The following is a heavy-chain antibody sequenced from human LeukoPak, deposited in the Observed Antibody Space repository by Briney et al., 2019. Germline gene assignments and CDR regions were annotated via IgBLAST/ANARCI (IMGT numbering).Heavy chain of an antibody. CDR2: INYSGST. CDR3: ARYVVYGSGKYYFDY. D-gene: IGHD3-10*01. V-gene: IGHV4-39*01. Sequence: PSETLSLTCTVSGGSVSSTTYYWSWIRQPPGKGLEWIASINYSGSTYFNPSLKSRVTISVDTSENQFSLKLSSVTATDTAVYYCARYVVYGSGKYYFDYWGQGTLVTVSS. CDR1: GGSVSSTTYY. J-gene: IGHJ4*02.